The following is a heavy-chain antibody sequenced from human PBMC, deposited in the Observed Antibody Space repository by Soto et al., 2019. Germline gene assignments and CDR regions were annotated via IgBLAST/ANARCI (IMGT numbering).Heavy chain of an antibody. CDR2: IRSKADGGTT. J-gene: IGHJ6*03. V-gene: IGHV3-49*03. CDR3: TRDQVEEYQLPGYYYYMDV. Sequence: EVQLVESGGGLVQPGRSLRLSCTASGFTFGDYAMSWFRQAPGKGLEWVGFIRSKADGGTTEYAASVKGRFTISRDDSKSIAYLQMNSMKTEDTAVYYCTRDQVEEYQLPGYYYYMDVWGKGTTVTVSS. CDR1: GFTFGDYA. D-gene: IGHD2-2*01.